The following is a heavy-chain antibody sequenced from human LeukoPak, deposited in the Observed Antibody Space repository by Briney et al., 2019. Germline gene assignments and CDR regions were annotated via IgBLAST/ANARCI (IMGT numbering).Heavy chain of an antibody. Sequence: ASVKVSCKVSGYTLTELSMHWVRQAPGKGLECMGGFDPEDGETIYAQKFQGRVTMTEDTSTDTAYMELSSLRSEDTAVYYCATAVADWLSLSHYYFDYWGQGTLVTVSS. CDR1: GYTLTELS. CDR2: FDPEDGET. D-gene: IGHD3/OR15-3a*01. CDR3: ATAVADWLSLSHYYFDY. J-gene: IGHJ4*02. V-gene: IGHV1-24*01.